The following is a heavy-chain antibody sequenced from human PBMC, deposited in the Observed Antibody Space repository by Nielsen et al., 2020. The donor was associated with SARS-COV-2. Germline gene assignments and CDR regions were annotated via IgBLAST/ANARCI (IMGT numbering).Heavy chain of an antibody. CDR2: TKQDGSEK. D-gene: IGHD2-2*01. V-gene: IGHV3-7*03. Sequence: WIRQPPGKGLEWVASTKQDGSEKYYVDSVKGRFTISRDNAKNSLYLQMNSLRAEDTALYHCARGGCSSTSCSRGYGMDVWGQGTTVTVSS. CDR3: ARGGCSSTSCSRGYGMDV. J-gene: IGHJ6*02.